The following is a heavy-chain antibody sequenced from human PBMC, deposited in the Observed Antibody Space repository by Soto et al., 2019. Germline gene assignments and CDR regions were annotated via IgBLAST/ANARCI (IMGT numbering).Heavy chain of an antibody. V-gene: IGHV3-30*18. Sequence: QVQLVESGGGVVQPGRSLRLSCAASGFIFSSYGMYWVRQAPGKGLEWVAVISYDGSNKYYADSVKGRFTISRDNSKNTLYRQMHSLRAEDTAVYYCAKTIHGNAFDIWGLGTMVTVSS. CDR2: ISYDGSNK. CDR1: GFIFSSYG. J-gene: IGHJ3*02. D-gene: IGHD3-9*01. CDR3: AKTIHGNAFDI.